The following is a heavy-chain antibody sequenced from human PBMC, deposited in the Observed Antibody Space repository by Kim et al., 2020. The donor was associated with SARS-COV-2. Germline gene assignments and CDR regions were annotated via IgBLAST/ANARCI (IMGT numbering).Heavy chain of an antibody. CDR1: GGSISSSSYY. Sequence: SETLSLTCTVSGGSISSSSYYWGWIRQPPGKGLEWIGSIYYSGSTYYNPSLKSRVTISVDTSKNQFSLKLSSVTAADTAVYYCARWAGSSGWIGPNYWGQGTLVTVSS. CDR3: ARWAGSSGWIGPNY. CDR2: IYYSGST. D-gene: IGHD6-19*01. J-gene: IGHJ4*02. V-gene: IGHV4-39*01.